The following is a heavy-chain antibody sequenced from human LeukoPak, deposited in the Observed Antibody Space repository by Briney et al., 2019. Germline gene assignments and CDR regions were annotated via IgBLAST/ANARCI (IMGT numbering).Heavy chain of an antibody. CDR3: AIDLGELSPLDY. Sequence: ASVKVSCKASGYTLTSYGISWVRQAPGQGLEWMGWISAYNGNTNYAQKLQGRVTMTTDTSTSTAYMELRSLRSDDTAVYYCAIDLGELSPLDYWGQGTLVTVSS. CDR2: ISAYNGNT. J-gene: IGHJ4*02. V-gene: IGHV1-18*01. D-gene: IGHD3-16*02. CDR1: GYTLTSYG.